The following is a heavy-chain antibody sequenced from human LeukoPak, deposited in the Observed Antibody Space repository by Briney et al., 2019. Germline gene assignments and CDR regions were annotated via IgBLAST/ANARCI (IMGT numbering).Heavy chain of an antibody. D-gene: IGHD4/OR15-4a*01. CDR3: ARTWVSSGPNFNWYFDL. CDR1: GGSISSSPHY. CDR2: LYYSGTT. J-gene: IGHJ2*01. V-gene: IGHV4-39*01. Sequence: YPSQTLSLTCTVSGGSISSSPHYWGWLRQAPGKGLEGIGTLYYSGTTFYKPSLKSRLTMSVDTSKNQFSLMLTSVTAADTAVYYCARTWVSSGPNFNWYFDLWGRGTLVTVSS.